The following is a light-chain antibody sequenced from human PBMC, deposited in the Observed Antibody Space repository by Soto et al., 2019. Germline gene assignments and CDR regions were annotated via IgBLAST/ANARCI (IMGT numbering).Light chain of an antibody. Sequence: ETVMTQSPATLSVSPGERATLSCRASQSVSTNLAWYQQKPGQAPRLLIYGASTRATGIPARFSGSGAGTEFTLTVSSLQSEDVAVYYCQQYDDWPPITFGQGTRLEIK. CDR2: GAS. V-gene: IGKV3D-15*01. CDR1: QSVSTN. CDR3: QQYDDWPPIT. J-gene: IGKJ5*01.